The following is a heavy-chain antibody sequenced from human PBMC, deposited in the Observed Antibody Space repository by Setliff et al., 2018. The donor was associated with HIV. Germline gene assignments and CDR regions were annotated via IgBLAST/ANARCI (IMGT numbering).Heavy chain of an antibody. V-gene: IGHV4-61*09. D-gene: IGHD5-18*01. CDR1: GGSIISEISW. CDR3: AIDHVTNIAESGYGYTRIDP. J-gene: IGHJ5*02. Sequence: RASETLSLTCTVSGGSIISEISWWAWIRQPAGKGPEWLGQIYMRGGTDYNPSLEGRVTISLDTSKNQFSLKLTSVTAAETAVYYCAIDHVTNIAESGYGYTRIDPWGPGISVTVS. CDR2: IYMRGGT.